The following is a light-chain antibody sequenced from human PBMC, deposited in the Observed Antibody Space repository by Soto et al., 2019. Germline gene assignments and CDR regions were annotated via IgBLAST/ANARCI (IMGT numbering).Light chain of an antibody. V-gene: IGLV2-8*01. CDR3: SSYAGSSNV. J-gene: IGLJ1*01. CDR1: SSDVGGYNY. CDR2: EVN. Sequence: ALTRPPSASGSPGQSVAISCTGTSSDVGGYNYVSWYQQHPGKAPKLMIYEVNKRPSGVLDRFSGSKSGNTASLTVSGLQAEDEADYYCSSYAGSSNVFGTGTKVTVL.